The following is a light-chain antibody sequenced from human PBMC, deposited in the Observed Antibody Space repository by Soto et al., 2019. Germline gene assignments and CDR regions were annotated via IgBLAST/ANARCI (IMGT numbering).Light chain of an antibody. CDR1: QSITTY. CDR2: VAS. V-gene: IGKV1-39*01. Sequence: DIPMTQSPSSLSASVGDRVTITCRASQSITTYLNWYQQKPGKAPNLLIYVASSLQSEVPSRFSGSGSGTDFTLTITSLQPEDFATYYCQQSYGTPITFGQGTRLEIK. CDR3: QQSYGTPIT. J-gene: IGKJ5*01.